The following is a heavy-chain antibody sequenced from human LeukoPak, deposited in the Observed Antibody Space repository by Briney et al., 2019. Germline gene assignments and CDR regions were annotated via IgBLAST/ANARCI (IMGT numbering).Heavy chain of an antibody. Sequence: SETLSLTCTVSGGSISSSSYYWGWIRQAPGKGLEWIGSIYYSGRTYYNPSHKSRSTISVDTSKNQFSLKLSSVTAADTAVYYCARAFVCSTSCYEGYWGQGTLVTVSS. J-gene: IGHJ4*02. CDR3: ARAFVCSTSCYEGY. CDR1: GGSISSSSYY. V-gene: IGHV4-39*01. CDR2: IYYSGRT. D-gene: IGHD2-2*01.